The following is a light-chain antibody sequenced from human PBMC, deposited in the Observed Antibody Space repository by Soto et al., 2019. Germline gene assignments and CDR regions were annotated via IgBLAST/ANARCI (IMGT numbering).Light chain of an antibody. Sequence: EIVLTQSPATLSLSPGERATLSCRASQSVGSYLAWYQQKPGQAPRLLIYDASNRATGIPARFSGSGSGTDFTLTISSLETEDSAVYYCQQRRNWLTFGGGTKVDIX. J-gene: IGKJ4*01. CDR2: DAS. V-gene: IGKV3-11*01. CDR1: QSVGSY. CDR3: QQRRNWLT.